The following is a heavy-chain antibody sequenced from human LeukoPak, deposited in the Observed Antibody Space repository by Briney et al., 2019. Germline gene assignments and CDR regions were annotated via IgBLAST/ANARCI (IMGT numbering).Heavy chain of an antibody. Sequence: GASVKVSCKASGYTFTGYYMHWVRQAPGQGLEWMGWINPNSGGTNYAQKFQGRVTMTRDTSISTACMELSRLRSDDTAVYYCARSPVRFFEWCPFDYWGQGTLVTVSS. CDR1: GYTFTGYY. CDR2: INPNSGGT. V-gene: IGHV1-2*02. D-gene: IGHD3-3*01. J-gene: IGHJ4*02. CDR3: ARSPVRFFEWCPFDY.